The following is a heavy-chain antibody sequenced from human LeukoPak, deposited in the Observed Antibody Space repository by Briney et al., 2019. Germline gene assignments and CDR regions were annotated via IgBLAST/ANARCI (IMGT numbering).Heavy chain of an antibody. J-gene: IGHJ4*02. CDR1: GDSISSSSYY. CDR3: ARQEEVVVPAAIDY. CDR2: IYNSGST. D-gene: IGHD2-2*01. Sequence: SETLSLTCTVSGDSISSSSYYWGWIRQPPGKGLEWIGSIYNSGSTYYNPSLKSRVTISVDTSKNQFSLKLSSVTAADTAAYYCARQEEVVVPAAIDYWGQGTLATVSS. V-gene: IGHV4-39*01.